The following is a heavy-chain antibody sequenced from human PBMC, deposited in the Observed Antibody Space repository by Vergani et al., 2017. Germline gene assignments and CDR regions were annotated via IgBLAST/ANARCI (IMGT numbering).Heavy chain of an antibody. CDR3: ARYSSGWRDSRYLDY. CDR2: IKQDGSEK. Sequence: EVQLVESGGGLDQPGGSLRLSCAASGFTFSSYWMSWVRQAPGKGLEWVANIKQDGSEKYYVDSVKGRFTISRDNSKNTLYLQMNRLRAEDTAVYYCARYSSGWRDSRYLDYWGQGTLVTVSS. D-gene: IGHD6-19*01. J-gene: IGHJ4*02. V-gene: IGHV3-7*01. CDR1: GFTFSSYW.